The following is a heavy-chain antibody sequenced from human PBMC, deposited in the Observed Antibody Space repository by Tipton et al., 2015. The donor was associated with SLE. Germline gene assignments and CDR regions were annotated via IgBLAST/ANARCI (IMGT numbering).Heavy chain of an antibody. D-gene: IGHD3-10*01. Sequence: TLSLTCAVYGGSFSGYYWNWIRQPPGNGLEWIGEINHSGSTNYNPSLKSRVTISVDTSKNQFSLKLSSVTAADTAVYYCAGMSYPRECYFDYWGQGTLVTVSS. J-gene: IGHJ4*02. CDR3: AGMSYPRECYFDY. V-gene: IGHV4-34*01. CDR2: INHSGST. CDR1: GGSFSGYY.